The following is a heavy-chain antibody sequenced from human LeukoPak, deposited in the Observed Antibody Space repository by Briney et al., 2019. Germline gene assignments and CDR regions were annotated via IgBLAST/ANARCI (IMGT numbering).Heavy chain of an antibody. CDR1: GYSFTSYW. J-gene: IGHJ6*03. CDR3: ARAQYRRGYYYYYMDV. CDR2: IYPGNSDT. D-gene: IGHD5-18*01. V-gene: IGHV5-51*01. Sequence: GASLQISFKGSGYSFTSYWIGWVRQMPGKGLEWMGIIYPGNSDTRYSPSFQGQVTISADKSISTAYLQWSSLKASDTAMYYCARAQYRRGYYYYYMDVWGKGTTVTVSS.